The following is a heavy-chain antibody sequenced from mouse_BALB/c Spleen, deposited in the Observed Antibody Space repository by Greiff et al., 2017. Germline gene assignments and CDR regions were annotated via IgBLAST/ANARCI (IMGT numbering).Heavy chain of an antibody. J-gene: IGHJ1*01. CDR3: AREEDYGSSHWYFDV. Sequence: VQLQQSGPGLVKPSQSLSLTCTVTGYSITSDYAWNWIRQFPGNKLEWMGYISYSGSTSYNPSLKSRISITRDTSKNQFFLQLNSVTTEDTATYYCAREEDYGSSHWYFDVWGAGTTGTVSS. CDR1: GYSITSDYA. CDR2: ISYSGST. D-gene: IGHD1-1*01. V-gene: IGHV3-2*02.